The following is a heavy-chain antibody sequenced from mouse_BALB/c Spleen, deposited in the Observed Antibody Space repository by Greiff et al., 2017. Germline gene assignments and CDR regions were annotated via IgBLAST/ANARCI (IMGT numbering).Heavy chain of an antibody. CDR1: GFSLTSYG. J-gene: IGHJ3*01. V-gene: IGHV2-2*02. CDR3: ARSTMITTAWFAY. CDR2: IWRGGST. D-gene: IGHD2-4*01. Sequence: QVQLKQSGPGLVQPSQSLSITCTVSGFSLTSYGVHWVRQSPGKGLEWLGVIWRGGSTDYNAAFISSLSISKDNSKRQVFFKMNSLQANDTAIYYCARSTMITTAWFAYWGQGTLVTVSA.